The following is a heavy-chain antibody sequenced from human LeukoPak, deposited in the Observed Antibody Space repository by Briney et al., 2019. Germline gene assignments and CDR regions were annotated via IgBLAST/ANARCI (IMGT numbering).Heavy chain of an antibody. Sequence: SETLSLTCTVSGGSISSGAYYWSWIRQHPGKGLEWIGYIYYSGSTHYNPSLKSRVTISVDTSKNQFSLKMSSVTAADTAVYYCARDRLGNPHFDFWGQGTLVTVSS. V-gene: IGHV4-31*03. D-gene: IGHD4-23*01. CDR2: IYYSGST. J-gene: IGHJ4*02. CDR1: GGSISSGAYY. CDR3: ARDRLGNPHFDF.